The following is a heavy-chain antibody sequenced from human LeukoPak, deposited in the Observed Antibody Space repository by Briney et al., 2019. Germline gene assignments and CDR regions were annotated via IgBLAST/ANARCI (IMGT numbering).Heavy chain of an antibody. CDR2: ISGSGGST. Sequence: GGSPRLSCAASGFTFSSYGMSWVRQAPGKGLEWVSAISGSGGSTYYADSVKGRFTISRDNSKNTLYLQMNSLRAEDTALYYCARGSTHYDVLTGYHYYFDYWGQGTLVTVSS. V-gene: IGHV3-23*01. D-gene: IGHD3-9*01. CDR1: GFTFSSYG. J-gene: IGHJ4*02. CDR3: ARGSTHYDVLTGYHYYFDY.